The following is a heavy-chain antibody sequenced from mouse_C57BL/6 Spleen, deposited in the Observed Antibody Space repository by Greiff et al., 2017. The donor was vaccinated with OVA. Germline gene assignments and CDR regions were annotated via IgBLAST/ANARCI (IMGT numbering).Heavy chain of an antibody. CDR3: ARNYSGSYYAMDY. D-gene: IGHD1-1*01. Sequence: VQLQQSGAELMKPGASVKLSCQATGYTFTGYWIEWVKQRPGHGLAWIGEILPGSGSTNYNETFKGKAPFTSDTSSNTAYMQLSSLTTEDSAIYNSARNYSGSYYAMDYWGQGNSVTVSS. V-gene: IGHV1-9*01. J-gene: IGHJ4*01. CDR1: GYTFTGYW. CDR2: ILPGSGST.